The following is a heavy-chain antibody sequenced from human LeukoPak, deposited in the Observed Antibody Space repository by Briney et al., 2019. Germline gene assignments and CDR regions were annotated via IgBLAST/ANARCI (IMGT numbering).Heavy chain of an antibody. V-gene: IGHV4-34*01. CDR3: ARAPSGEVESAARGDYLDY. J-gene: IGHJ4*02. CDR1: GGSFSGYF. D-gene: IGHD6-13*01. Sequence: SETLSLTCAVYGGSFSGYFWSWIRQPPGKGLEWIGEINHSGGTNYNPSLKSRVTISVDTSKSRFSLKMNSVTAADTAVYYCARAPSGEVESAARGDYLDYWGQGTLVTVSS. CDR2: INHSGGT.